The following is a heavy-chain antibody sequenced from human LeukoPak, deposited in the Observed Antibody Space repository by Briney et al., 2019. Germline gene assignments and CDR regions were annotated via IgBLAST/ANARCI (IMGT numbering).Heavy chain of an antibody. D-gene: IGHD1-7*01. J-gene: IGHJ5*02. CDR1: GFTFSSYG. V-gene: IGHV3-30*02. CDR2: IRYDGSNK. CDR3: AKDRGTATTNWFDP. Sequence: GGSLRLSCAASGFTFSSYGMHWVRQAPGKGLEWVAFIRYDGSNKYYADSVKGRFTISRDNSKNTLYLQMNSLRAEDTAVYYCAKDRGTATTNWFDPWGQGTLVTVSS.